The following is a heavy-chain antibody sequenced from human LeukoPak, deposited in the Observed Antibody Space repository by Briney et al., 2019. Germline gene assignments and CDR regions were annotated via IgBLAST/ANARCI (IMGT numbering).Heavy chain of an antibody. J-gene: IGHJ3*02. CDR2: INHSGST. V-gene: IGHV4-34*01. Sequence: PSETLSLTCAVYGGSFSGYYWSWIRQPPGKGLEWIGEINHSGSTNYNPSLKSRVTISVDTSKNQFSLKLSSVTAADTAVYYCATPSGYSYGDAFDIWGQGTMVTVSS. CDR3: ATPSGYSYGDAFDI. D-gene: IGHD5-18*01. CDR1: GGSFSGYY.